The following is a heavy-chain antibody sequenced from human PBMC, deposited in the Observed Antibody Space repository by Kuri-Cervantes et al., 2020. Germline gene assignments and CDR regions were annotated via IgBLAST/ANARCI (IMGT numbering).Heavy chain of an antibody. D-gene: IGHD5-12*01. CDR1: GITSNTYW. CDR3: AKGGIVATNLYFDY. V-gene: IGHV3-23*01. CDR2: IGGSGGST. Sequence: GESLKISCTDSGITSNTYWMTWVRQAPGKGLEWVSAIGGSGGSTYYADSVKGRFTISRDNSKNTLYLQMNSLRAEDTAVYYCAKGGIVATNLYFDYWGQGTLVTVSS. J-gene: IGHJ4*02.